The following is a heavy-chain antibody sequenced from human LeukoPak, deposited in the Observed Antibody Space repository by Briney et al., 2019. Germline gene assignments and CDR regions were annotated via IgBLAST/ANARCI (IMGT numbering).Heavy chain of an antibody. V-gene: IGHV1-2*02. D-gene: IGHD6-6*01. CDR1: GYTFIDYY. Sequence: ASVKVSCKASGYTFIDYYMHWVRQAPGQGLEWMGWINPNSGRTNYEQKFQGTVTMTRDTSISTAYVELSRLTSDDTAVYYCARGREYSSSSDSRLGGYWGQGTLVTVSS. CDR3: ARGREYSSSSDSRLGGY. J-gene: IGHJ4*02. CDR2: INPNSGRT.